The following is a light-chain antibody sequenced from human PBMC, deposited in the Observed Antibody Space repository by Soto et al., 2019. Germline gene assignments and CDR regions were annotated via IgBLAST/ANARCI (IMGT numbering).Light chain of an antibody. V-gene: IGKV3-20*01. CDR3: QQYGSSPRGFT. CDR1: QSVSSSY. Sequence: EIVMTQSPATLSVSPGERATLSCRASQSVSSSYLAWYQQKPGQAPRLLIYGASSRATGIPDRFSGSGSGTDFTLTISRLEPEDFAVYYCQQYGSSPRGFTFGPGTKVDIK. J-gene: IGKJ3*01. CDR2: GAS.